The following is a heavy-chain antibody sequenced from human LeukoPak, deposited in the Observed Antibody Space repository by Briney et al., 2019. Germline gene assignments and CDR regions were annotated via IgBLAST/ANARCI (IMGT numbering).Heavy chain of an antibody. V-gene: IGHV4-59*01. CDR2: IYYSGST. Sequence: PSETLSLTCAVYGGSFSGYYWSWIRQPPGKGLEWIGYIYYSGSTNYNPSLKSRVTISVDTPKNQFSLKLSSVTAADTAVYYCAREGSYYDYWGQGTLVTVSS. J-gene: IGHJ4*02. D-gene: IGHD3-10*01. CDR1: GGSFSGYY. CDR3: AREGSYYDY.